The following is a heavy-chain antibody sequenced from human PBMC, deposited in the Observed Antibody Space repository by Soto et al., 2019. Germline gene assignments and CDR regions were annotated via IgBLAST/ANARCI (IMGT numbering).Heavy chain of an antibody. D-gene: IGHD3-10*01. CDR1: GGSFSGYY. V-gene: IGHV4-34*01. CDR3: ARLPYYGSGSSGGMSTH. J-gene: IGHJ4*02. Sequence: SETLSLTCAVYGGSFSGYYWSWIRQPPGKGLEWIGEINHSGSTNYNPSLKSRVTISVDTSKNQFSLKLSSVTAADTAVYYCARLPYYGSGSSGGMSTHWGQGTLVTVSS. CDR2: INHSGST.